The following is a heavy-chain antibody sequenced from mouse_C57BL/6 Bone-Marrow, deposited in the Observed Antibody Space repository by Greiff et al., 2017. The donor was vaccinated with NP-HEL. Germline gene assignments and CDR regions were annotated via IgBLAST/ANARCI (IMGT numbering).Heavy chain of an antibody. CDR3: AKGPYGSSLFDY. Sequence: EVKLQQSGPVLVKPGASVKMSCKASGYTFTDYYMNWVKQSHGKSLEWIGVINPYNGGTSYNQKFKGKATLTVDKSSSTAYMELNSLTSEDSAVYYCAKGPYGSSLFDYWGQGTTLTVSS. D-gene: IGHD1-1*01. V-gene: IGHV1-19*01. CDR2: INPYNGGT. J-gene: IGHJ2*01. CDR1: GYTFTDYY.